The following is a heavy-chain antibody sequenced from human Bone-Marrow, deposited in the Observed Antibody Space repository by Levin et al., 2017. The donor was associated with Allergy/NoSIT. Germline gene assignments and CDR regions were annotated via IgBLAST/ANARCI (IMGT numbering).Heavy chain of an antibody. J-gene: IGHJ4*02. D-gene: IGHD2-2*02. Sequence: GESLKISCAASGFTFSSYAMHWVRQAPGKGLEWVAVISYDGSNKYYADSVKGRFTISRDNSKNTLYLQMNSLRAEDTAVYYCARDQSFDIVVVPAAIYYWGQGTLVTVSS. V-gene: IGHV3-30*04. CDR1: GFTFSSYA. CDR2: ISYDGSNK. CDR3: ARDQSFDIVVVPAAIYY.